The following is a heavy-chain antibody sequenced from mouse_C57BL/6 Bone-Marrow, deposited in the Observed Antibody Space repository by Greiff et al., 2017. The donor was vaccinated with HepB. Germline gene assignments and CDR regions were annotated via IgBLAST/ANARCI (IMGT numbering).Heavy chain of an antibody. CDR1: GFTFSDYG. D-gene: IGHD1-1*01. CDR3: ARRDYYGSSSYYFDY. V-gene: IGHV5-17*01. Sequence: EVKLMESGGVLVKPGGSLKLSCAASGFTFSDYGMHWVRQAPEKGLEWVAYISSGSSTIYYADTVKCRFTISRDNAKNTLFLQMTSLRSEDTAMYYCARRDYYGSSSYYFDYWGQGTTLTVSS. J-gene: IGHJ2*01. CDR2: ISSGSSTI.